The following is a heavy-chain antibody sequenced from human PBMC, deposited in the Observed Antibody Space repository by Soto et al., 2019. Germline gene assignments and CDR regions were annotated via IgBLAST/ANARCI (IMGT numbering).Heavy chain of an antibody. CDR1: GGSISSGDYY. D-gene: IGHD3-3*01. CDR2: IYYSGST. J-gene: IGHJ4*02. V-gene: IGHV4-30-4*01. CDR3: ARGHQAIFGVVPLDYFDY. Sequence: SETLSLTYTVSGGSISSGDYYWSWIRQPPGKGLEWIGYIYYSGSTYYNPSLKSRVTISVDTSKNQFSLKLSSVTAADTAVYYCARGHQAIFGVVPLDYFDYWGQGTLVTVSS.